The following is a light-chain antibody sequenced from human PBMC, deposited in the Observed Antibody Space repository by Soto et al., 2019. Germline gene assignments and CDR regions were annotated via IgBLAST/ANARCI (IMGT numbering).Light chain of an antibody. Sequence: QSALTQPASVSGSPGQSITISCTGTSSDVGSYNLVSWYQQHPGKAPKLMIYEVSKRPSGVSNLFSGSKSGNTASLTISGLQAEYEADYYCCSYAGSSIVVFGGGTQLTVL. V-gene: IGLV2-23*02. CDR3: CSYAGSSIVV. CDR2: EVS. CDR1: SSDVGSYNL. J-gene: IGLJ2*01.